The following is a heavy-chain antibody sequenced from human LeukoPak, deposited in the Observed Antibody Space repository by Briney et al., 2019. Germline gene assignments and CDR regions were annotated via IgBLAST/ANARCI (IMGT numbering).Heavy chain of an antibody. CDR3: VTVGMTSIWSYLRFDP. Sequence: QPGGSLRLSCAASGFTFSSYAMSWVRQAPGKGLEFVSAITSNGGSTYYADSVKGRFTISRDNSKNTLYLQMSSLRAEDTAVYYCVTVGMTSIWSYLRFDPRGQGTLVSVSS. CDR2: ITSNGGST. J-gene: IGHJ5*02. D-gene: IGHD1-26*01. CDR1: GFTFSSYA. V-gene: IGHV3-64D*08.